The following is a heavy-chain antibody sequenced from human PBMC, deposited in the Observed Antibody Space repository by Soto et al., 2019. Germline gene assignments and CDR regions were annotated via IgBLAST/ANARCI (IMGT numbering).Heavy chain of an antibody. D-gene: IGHD3-9*01. J-gene: IGHJ3*02. CDR1: GYTFTSYY. V-gene: IGHV1-46*01. Sequence: GASVKVSCKASGYTFTSYYMHWVRQAPGQELEWMGIINPSGGSTSYAQKFQGRVTMTRDTSTSTVYMELSSLRSEDTAVYYCARAYYDILTGVPSDAFDIWGQGTMVTVSS. CDR3: ARAYYDILTGVPSDAFDI. CDR2: INPSGGST.